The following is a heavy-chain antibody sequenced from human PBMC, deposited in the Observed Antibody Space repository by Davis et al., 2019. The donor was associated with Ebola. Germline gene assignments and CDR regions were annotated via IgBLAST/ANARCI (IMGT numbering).Heavy chain of an antibody. CDR1: GGSFSGYY. V-gene: IGHV4-59*01. CDR2: IYSSGST. D-gene: IGHD6-6*01. J-gene: IGHJ4*02. CDR3: ARSSSSTNYLDY. Sequence: PSETLSLTCAVYGGSFSGYYWSWIRQPPGKGLEWIGYIYSSGSTNYNPSLKSRVTISVDTSRNQFSLKLSSVIAADSAVYYCARSSSSTNYLDYWGQGTLVTVSS.